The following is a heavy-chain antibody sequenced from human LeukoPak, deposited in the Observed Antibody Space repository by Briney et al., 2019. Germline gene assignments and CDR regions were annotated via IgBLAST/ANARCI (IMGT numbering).Heavy chain of an antibody. V-gene: IGHV1-3*01. CDR3: ARGGRRYFDYFDY. Sequence: GASVKDSCKASGYTFTSSAMHWVRPAPGQRLGWMGWINAGNGNTKYSQKFQGRVTITRDTSASTAYMDLSSLRSEDTAVYYCARGGRRYFDYFDYWGQGTLVTVSS. CDR2: INAGNGNT. D-gene: IGHD3-9*01. J-gene: IGHJ4*02. CDR1: GYTFTSSA.